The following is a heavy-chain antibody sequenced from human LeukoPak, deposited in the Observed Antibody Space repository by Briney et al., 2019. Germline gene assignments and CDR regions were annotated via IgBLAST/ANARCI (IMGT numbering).Heavy chain of an antibody. V-gene: IGHV3-64*01. Sequence: GGSLRLSCAASGFTFSSYAMHWVRQAPGKGLEYVSAISSNGGSTYYANSVKGRFTISRDNSKNTLYLQMGSLRAEDMAVYYCARSVRYFDWSKTFFDYWGQGTLVTVSS. CDR1: GFTFSSYA. CDR2: ISSNGGST. D-gene: IGHD3-9*01. J-gene: IGHJ4*02. CDR3: ARSVRYFDWSKTFFDY.